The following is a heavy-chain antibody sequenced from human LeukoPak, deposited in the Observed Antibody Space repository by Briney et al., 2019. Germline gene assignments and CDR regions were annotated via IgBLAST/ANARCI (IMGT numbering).Heavy chain of an antibody. J-gene: IGHJ2*01. CDR3: AKGGRIFACLSYR. CDR2: IYTSGST. D-gene: IGHD3-9*01. CDR1: GGSISSYY. V-gene: IGHV4-4*09. Sequence: SETLSLTCTVSGGSISSYYWSWIRQPPGKGLEWIGYIYTSGSTNYNPSLKSRVTMSVDTSKNQFSLKLTSVTAADTLFYYWAKGGRIFACLSYRGGRETRVTVSS.